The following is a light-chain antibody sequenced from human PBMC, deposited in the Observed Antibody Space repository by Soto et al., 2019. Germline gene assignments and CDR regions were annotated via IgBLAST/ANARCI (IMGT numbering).Light chain of an antibody. V-gene: IGKV3-11*01. J-gene: IGKJ2*01. CDR1: QIVTSS. CDR3: QLRSDWPPTYT. CDR2: DTF. Sequence: EIVLTQSPATLSLSPGTGDTLSCRASQIVTSSLAWYQQRPGQAPRLLIYDTFTRATGIPARFSAKGAGTDFTLTICSLEPEDSAVYFCQLRSDWPPTYTFGQGTKLE.